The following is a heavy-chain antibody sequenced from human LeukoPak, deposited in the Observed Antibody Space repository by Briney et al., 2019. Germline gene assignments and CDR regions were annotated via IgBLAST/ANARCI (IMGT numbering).Heavy chain of an antibody. CDR3: ARGLQLWYPGDAFDI. CDR2: IYTDGNT. D-gene: IGHD5-18*01. J-gene: IGHJ3*02. CDR1: GFTFTSTY. Sequence: GGSLRLSCAASGFTFTSTYMSWVRQAPGKGLEWVSVIYTDGNTYYAGSVKGRFTMSRDNSKNTVHLQMNSLRVDDTAVYYCARGLQLWYPGDAFDIWGQGTMVTVSS. V-gene: IGHV3-53*01.